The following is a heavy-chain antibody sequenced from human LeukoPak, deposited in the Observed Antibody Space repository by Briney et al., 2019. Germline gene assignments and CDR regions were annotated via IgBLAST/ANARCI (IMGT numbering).Heavy chain of an antibody. J-gene: IGHJ4*02. CDR2: ISTSSSYI. D-gene: IGHD6-13*01. Sequence: GGSLRLSCAASGFTFSSYSMNWVRQAPGKGLEWVSSISTSSSYIHYADSVKGRFTISRDNAKNSLYLQMNSLRAEDTAVYYCARASRDRSWYIDDCWGQGTLVTVSS. CDR1: GFTFSSYS. V-gene: IGHV3-21*01. CDR3: ARASRDRSWYIDDC.